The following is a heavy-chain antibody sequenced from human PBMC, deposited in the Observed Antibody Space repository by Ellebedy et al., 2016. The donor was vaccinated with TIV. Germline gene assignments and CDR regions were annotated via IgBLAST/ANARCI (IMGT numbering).Heavy chain of an antibody. D-gene: IGHD5-18*01. J-gene: IGHJ4*02. CDR2: IYSCWAT. CDR3: ARKYIYGFD. CDR1: GFTVSSNY. V-gene: IGHV3-66*01. Sequence: PGGSLRLSCAASGFTVSSNYMSWVRQAPGKGLEWVSVIYSCWATSYADSVKGRFTISRDNSKNTLYLQMNSLRVEDTAVYYCARKYIYGFDWGQGTLVTVSS.